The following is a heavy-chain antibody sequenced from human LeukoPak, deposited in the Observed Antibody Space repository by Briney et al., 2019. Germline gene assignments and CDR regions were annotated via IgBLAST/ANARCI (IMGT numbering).Heavy chain of an antibody. CDR3: ARIRLGEISGWYIFDD. J-gene: IGHJ4*02. D-gene: IGHD6-19*01. V-gene: IGHV3-30*02. CDR2: IRKDAGKT. Sequence: GGSLGLSCAASGFTFSSYGFHWVRQAPGKGLEWMAFIRKDAGKTYYAESVKGRFSISRDISKNTLYLQMNSLRAEETAVYYCARIRLGEISGWYIFDDWGQGTLVTVSS. CDR1: GFTFSSYG.